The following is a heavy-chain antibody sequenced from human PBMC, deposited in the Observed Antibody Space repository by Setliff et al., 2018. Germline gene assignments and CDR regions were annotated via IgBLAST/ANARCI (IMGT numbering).Heavy chain of an antibody. CDR2: ISGYDGSS. D-gene: IGHD2-2*01. Sequence: ASVKVSCKASGYTFTSYGITWVRQAPGQGLEWIGWISGYDGSSNHVQKLQGRVIMTTDTSTNTAYMELRSLTSDDTAVYFCARFGGSCSSSSCYASDLWGQGTMVTVSS. J-gene: IGHJ3*01. CDR3: ARFGGSCSSSSCYASDL. CDR1: GYTFTSYG. V-gene: IGHV1-18*01.